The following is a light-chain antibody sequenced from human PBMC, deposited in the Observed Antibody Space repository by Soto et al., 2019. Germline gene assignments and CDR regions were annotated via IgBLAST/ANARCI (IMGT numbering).Light chain of an antibody. Sequence: EIVLTQSPATLSLSPGEGATLSCRASQSVDNYLAWYQHKPGQAPRLLIYDTSKRATGIPARFSGSGSGTDFTLTISSLEPEDFAVYYCQQRSVWPLTFGGGTKVESK. CDR3: QQRSVWPLT. CDR2: DTS. J-gene: IGKJ4*01. V-gene: IGKV3-11*01. CDR1: QSVDNY.